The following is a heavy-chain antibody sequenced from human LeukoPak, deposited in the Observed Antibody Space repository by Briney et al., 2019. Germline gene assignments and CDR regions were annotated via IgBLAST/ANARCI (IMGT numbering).Heavy chain of an antibody. CDR3: VRVGTTHYLDY. CDR1: GFPLRCPH. J-gene: IGHJ4*02. Sequence: GSLEILWCSPGFPLRCPHLGLVRLGPGEGAGWVGLARKKANSYSTEYAASVKGRFTISRDDSKNALYLQMDSLKTEDTAVYYCVRVGTTHYLDYWGQGTLVTVSS. CDR2: ARKKANSYST. V-gene: IGHV3-72*01. D-gene: IGHD4-17*01.